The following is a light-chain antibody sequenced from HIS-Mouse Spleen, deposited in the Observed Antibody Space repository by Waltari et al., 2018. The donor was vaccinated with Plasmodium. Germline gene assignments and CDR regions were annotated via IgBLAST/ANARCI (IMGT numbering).Light chain of an antibody. J-gene: IGKJ2*01. CDR1: QSVSSSY. Sequence: EMVLTQSPAPLSLSPGVRATFSRRASQSVSSSYVSWYQQKLGQAPRLLIYGASTRATGIPARFSGSGSVTDFTLTISSLQPEDFAVYYCQQDYNLPYTFGQGTKLEIK. CDR2: GAS. V-gene: IGKV3D-7*01. CDR3: QQDYNLPYT.